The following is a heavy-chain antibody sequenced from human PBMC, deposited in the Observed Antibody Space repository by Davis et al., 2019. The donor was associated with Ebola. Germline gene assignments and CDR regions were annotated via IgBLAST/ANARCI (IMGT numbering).Heavy chain of an antibody. CDR2: IWYDGSNK. CDR1: GFTFSSYG. Sequence: PGGSLRLSCAASGFTFSSYGMHWVRQAPGKGLEWVAVIWYDGSNKYYADSVKGRFTISRDNSKNTLYLQMNSLRAEDTAVYYCARDRGYSSGWYFDIWGQGTMVTVSS. J-gene: IGHJ3*02. V-gene: IGHV3-33*01. D-gene: IGHD6-19*01. CDR3: ARDRGYSSGWYFDI.